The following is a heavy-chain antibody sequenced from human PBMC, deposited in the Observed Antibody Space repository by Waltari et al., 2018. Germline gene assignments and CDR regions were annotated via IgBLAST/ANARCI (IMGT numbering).Heavy chain of an antibody. CDR1: GGSISGFY. V-gene: IGHV4-59*01. D-gene: IGHD2-21*02. Sequence: QVQLQESGPSQLKPSATLSLICTVSGGSISGFYWSWVRQPPGKGLDWIGYLYYTGSTYFNPSLKRRVTMSVDTSMNQFSLKLSSVTAADTAFYYCARGGGGDWEWFDPWGQGTLVTVSS. CDR3: ARGGGGDWEWFDP. CDR2: LYYTGST. J-gene: IGHJ5*02.